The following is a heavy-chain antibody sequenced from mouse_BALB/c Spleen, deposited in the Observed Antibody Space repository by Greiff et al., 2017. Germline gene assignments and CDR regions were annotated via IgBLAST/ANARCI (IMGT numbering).Heavy chain of an antibody. CDR1: GYTFTDYE. CDR2: IDPETGGT. V-gene: IGHV1-15*01. J-gene: IGHJ3*01. Sequence: QVQLKESGAELVRPGASVTLSCKASGYTFTDYEMHWVKQTPVHGLEWIGAIDPETGGTAYNQKFKGKATLTADKSSSTAYMELRSLTSEDSAVYYCTRFYGYDGVFAYWGQGTLVTVSA. D-gene: IGHD2-2*01. CDR3: TRFYGYDGVFAY.